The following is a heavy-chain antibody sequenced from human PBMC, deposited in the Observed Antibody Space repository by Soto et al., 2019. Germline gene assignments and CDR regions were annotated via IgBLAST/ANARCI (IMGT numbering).Heavy chain of an antibody. CDR3: ARAPKVSGSSQTRPDF. D-gene: IGHD6-6*01. CDR2: ISQSGNT. CDR1: SGSFSGYY. V-gene: IGHV4-34*01. J-gene: IGHJ4*02. Sequence: QVQLHQWGAGLLKPSETLSLACSIYSGSFSGYYGSWIRQPPGKGLEWIGEISQSGNTNYSPSLKSRVPISIDTSKKQFSLNLASVSAADTAVYYCARAPKVSGSSQTRPDFWGQGTLVTVSS.